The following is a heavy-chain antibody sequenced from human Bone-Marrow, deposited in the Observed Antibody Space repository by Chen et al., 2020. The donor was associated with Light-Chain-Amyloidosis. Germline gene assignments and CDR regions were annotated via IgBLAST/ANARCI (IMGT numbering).Heavy chain of an antibody. V-gene: IGHV4-34*01. D-gene: IGHD3-22*01. J-gene: IGHJ4*02. CDR1: GGSFSGYY. CDR2: INHSGST. CDR3: ARIPYYYDSSGYYYNFDY. Sequence: QVQLQQWGAGLLKPSETLSLTCAVYGGSFSGYYWSWIRQPPGKGLEWIGEINHSGSTNYNPSLKSRVTISVDTSKNQFSLKLSSVTAADTAVYYCARIPYYYDSSGYYYNFDYWGQGTLVTVSS.